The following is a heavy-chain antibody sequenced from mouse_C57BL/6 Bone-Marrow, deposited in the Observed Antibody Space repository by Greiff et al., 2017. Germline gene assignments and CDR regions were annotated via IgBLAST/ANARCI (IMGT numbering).Heavy chain of an antibody. CDR1: GYTFTSYD. CDR2: IYPRDGST. J-gene: IGHJ1*03. D-gene: IGHD1-1*01. CDR3: ARLEFDGRGGYWYFDV. Sequence: VQLQQSGPELVKPGASVKLSCKASGYTFTSYDINWVKQRPGQGLEWIGGIYPRDGSTKYNEKFKGQATLTVDTSSRTACMGLPSLKSEYSAVYFCARLEFDGRGGYWYFDVWGTGTTVTVSS. V-gene: IGHV1-85*01.